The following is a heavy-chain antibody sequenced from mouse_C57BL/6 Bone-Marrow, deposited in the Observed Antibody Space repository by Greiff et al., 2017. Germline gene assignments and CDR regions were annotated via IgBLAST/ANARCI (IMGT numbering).Heavy chain of an antibody. J-gene: IGHJ3*01. CDR3: ARRGYDYGFAY. D-gene: IGHD2-4*01. Sequence: QVQLQQSGAELARPGASVKLSCKASGYTFTSYGISWVKQRTGQGLEWIGEIYPRSGNTYYIEKFKGKATLTADKSSSTAYMELRSLTSEDSAVYFCARRGYDYGFAYWGQGTLVTVSA. CDR2: IYPRSGNT. CDR1: GYTFTSYG. V-gene: IGHV1-81*01.